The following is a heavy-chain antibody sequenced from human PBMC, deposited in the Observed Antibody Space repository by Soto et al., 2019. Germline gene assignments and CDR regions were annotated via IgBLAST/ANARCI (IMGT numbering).Heavy chain of an antibody. J-gene: IGHJ4*02. CDR3: ARRPGLDY. Sequence: QVQLVESGGGVVQPGRSLRLSCAASGFTFSSYGMHWVRQAPGKGLEWVAVIWYDGSNKYYAGSVKGRFTISRDNSKNTLYLQMNSLRADDTAVYYCARRPGLDYWGQGTLVTVSS. CDR1: GFTFSSYG. CDR2: IWYDGSNK. V-gene: IGHV3-33*01.